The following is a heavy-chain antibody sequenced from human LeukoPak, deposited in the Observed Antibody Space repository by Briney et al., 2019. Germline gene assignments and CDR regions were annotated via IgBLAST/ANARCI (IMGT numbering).Heavy chain of an antibody. V-gene: IGHV3-74*01. J-gene: IGHJ4*02. Sequence: GGSLRLSCAASGFTFSSYWMHWVRQAPGKGLVWVSRIKSDGITITYADSVKGRFTISRDNAKNTLYLQMNSLRAEDTAVYYCLRDLNWSLDQWGQGTLVTVSS. D-gene: IGHD1-20*01. CDR1: GFTFSSYW. CDR3: LRDLNWSLDQ. CDR2: IKSDGITI.